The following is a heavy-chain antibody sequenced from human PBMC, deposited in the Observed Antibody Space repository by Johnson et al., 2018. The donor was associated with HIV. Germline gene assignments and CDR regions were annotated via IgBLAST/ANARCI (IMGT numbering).Heavy chain of an antibody. V-gene: IGHV3-66*01. J-gene: IGHJ3*02. D-gene: IGHD5-24*01. CDR3: ARACRDGYTCDVYDI. CDR2: LFSGGTT. Sequence: VQLVESGGGLVQPGGSLRLSCAASGLTVSGNYMTWLRQAPGGGLEWVSVLFSGGTTYYADSVNGRFTISRDNARNTLYLQRNRLRAEDTAVYHCARACRDGYTCDVYDIWGQGTMVTVSS. CDR1: GLTVSGNY.